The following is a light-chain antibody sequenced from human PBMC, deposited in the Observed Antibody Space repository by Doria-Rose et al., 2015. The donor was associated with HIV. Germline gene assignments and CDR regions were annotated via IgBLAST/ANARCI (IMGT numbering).Light chain of an antibody. V-gene: IGKV3-11*01. CDR2: DAS. CDR1: QSVSSN. Sequence: PATLSSSPGERATLSCRASQSVSSNLAWYQQKPGQAPRLLIYDASDRATGIPARFSGSGSGTDFTLTISSLEPEDFAVYFCQQRSNWPPIFTFGPGTKVDI. CDR3: QQRSNWPPIFT. J-gene: IGKJ3*01.